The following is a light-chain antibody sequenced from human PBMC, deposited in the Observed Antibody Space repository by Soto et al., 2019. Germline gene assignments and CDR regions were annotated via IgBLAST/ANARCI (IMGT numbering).Light chain of an antibody. CDR3: SSYTSSSTQV. V-gene: IGLV2-14*01. J-gene: IGLJ3*02. Sequence: QSALTQPASVSGSPGQSITISCSGSSSDIGAYNYVSWYQHHPGKVPKVMIYEVTNRPSGVSNRFSGSKSGNTASLTISGLQAEDEADYYCSSYTSSSTQVFGGGTKVTVL. CDR1: SSDIGAYNY. CDR2: EVT.